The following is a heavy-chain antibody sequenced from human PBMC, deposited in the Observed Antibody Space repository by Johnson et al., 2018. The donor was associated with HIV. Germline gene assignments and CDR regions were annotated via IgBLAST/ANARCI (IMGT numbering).Heavy chain of an antibody. V-gene: IGHV3-30*02. CDR1: GFTFSSYD. D-gene: IGHD3-22*01. CDR3: AKDVGNYWPDSFDI. Sequence: QVQLVESGGGLVQPGGSLRLSCAASGFTFSSYDMHWVRQAPGKGLEWVAFIRYDGSNKYYADSVQVRFTISRDKSENTLYLQMNSLRDEDTAVYYCAKDVGNYWPDSFDIWGQGTMVTVSS. CDR2: IRYDGSNK. J-gene: IGHJ3*02.